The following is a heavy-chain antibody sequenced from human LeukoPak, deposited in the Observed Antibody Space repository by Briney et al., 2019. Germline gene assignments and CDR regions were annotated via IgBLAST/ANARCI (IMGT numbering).Heavy chain of an antibody. D-gene: IGHD2-15*01. CDR2: IYYSGST. V-gene: IGHV4-38-2*02. CDR1: GYSISSGYY. J-gene: IGHJ4*02. CDR3: ARGEEVHTPEY. Sequence: SETLSLTCTVSGYSISSGYYWGWIRQPPEKGLEWIGYIYYSGSTYYNPSLKSRVTISVDTSKNHFSLKLSSVTVADTAVYYCARGEEVHTPEYWAQGTLVTVSS.